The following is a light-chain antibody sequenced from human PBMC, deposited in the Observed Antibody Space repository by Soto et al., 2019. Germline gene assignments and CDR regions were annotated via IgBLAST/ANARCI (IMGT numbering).Light chain of an antibody. Sequence: IQMTQSPSTLPASVGDRVTITCRASQSISNWLAWYQQKPGTAPKVLIYHASNLQSGAPSRSSGSRSGTKFTLTFSCLQSDSCATYYCQQYNSYSFGQGTKVHIK. J-gene: IGKJ1*01. V-gene: IGKV1-5*01. CDR1: QSISNW. CDR3: QQYNSYS. CDR2: HAS.